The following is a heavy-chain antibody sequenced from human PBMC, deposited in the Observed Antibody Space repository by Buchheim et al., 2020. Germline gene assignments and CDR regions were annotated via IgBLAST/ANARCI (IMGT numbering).Heavy chain of an antibody. CDR3: ARMVVNSWFDP. V-gene: IGHV4-31*03. D-gene: IGHD2-15*01. J-gene: IGHJ5*02. CDR2: IYYSGST. CDR1: GASIRGSGNY. Sequence: QVQLQESGPRLVKPSQTLSLTCTVSGASIRGSGNYWTWIRHHTGKGLEWIGHIYYSGSTYYNPSLKSRVSISVDTPKNQFFLNLTSVSAADTAVYFCARMVVNSWFDPWGQGTL.